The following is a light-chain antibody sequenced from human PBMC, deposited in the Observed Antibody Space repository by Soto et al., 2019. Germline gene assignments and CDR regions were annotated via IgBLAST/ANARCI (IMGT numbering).Light chain of an antibody. J-gene: IGKJ2*01. V-gene: IGKV1-39*01. Sequence: DIQMTQSPSSLSASIGDRVTITCRASQTVESYLNWYQHKPGKAPQLLISGATTLRGGVPSRFSGSASGPDFTLTISRLQPEDVANYYCEQCYSTPYTFGQGTKL. CDR2: GAT. CDR3: EQCYSTPYT. CDR1: QTVESY.